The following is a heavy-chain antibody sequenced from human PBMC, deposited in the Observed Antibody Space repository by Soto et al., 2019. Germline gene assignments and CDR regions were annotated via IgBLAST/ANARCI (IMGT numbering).Heavy chain of an antibody. D-gene: IGHD6-13*01. Sequence: PSETLSLTCTVSGGSISSNYWSWIRQPPGKGLEWIGEINHSGSTYYNPSLKSRVTISVDTSKNQFSLKLSSVTAADTAVYYCARERPDGSRLDPWGQGTLVTVSS. CDR1: GGSISSNY. CDR3: ARERPDGSRLDP. CDR2: INHSGST. J-gene: IGHJ5*02. V-gene: IGHV4-34*01.